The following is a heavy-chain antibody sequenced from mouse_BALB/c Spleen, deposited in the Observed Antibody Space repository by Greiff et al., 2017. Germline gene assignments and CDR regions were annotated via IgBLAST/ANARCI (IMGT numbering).Heavy chain of an antibody. CDR2: IYPGDGST. CDR1: GYTFTSYY. D-gene: IGHD2-10*01. Sequence: QVQLQQSGPELVKPGASVKMSCKASGYTFTSYYIHWVKQRPGQGLEWIGWIYPGDGSTKYNEKFKGKTTLTADKSSSTAYMLLSSLTSEDSAIYFCARGETYFWFAYWGQGTLVTVSA. V-gene: IGHV1S56*01. CDR3: ARGETYFWFAY. J-gene: IGHJ3*01.